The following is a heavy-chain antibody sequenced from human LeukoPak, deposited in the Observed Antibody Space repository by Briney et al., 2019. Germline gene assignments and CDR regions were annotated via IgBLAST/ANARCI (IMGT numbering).Heavy chain of an antibody. CDR3: AKEGGGSSYRYFQH. J-gene: IGHJ1*01. D-gene: IGHD2-15*01. Sequence: PGGSLRLSCAASGFTFSSDSMTWVRQAPGKGLEWVSPISNSAVSTFYADPVKGRFSISRENSKNTLFLQVTSMTAEAPAGYSCAKEGGGSSYRYFQHRGQGTLVTVSS. CDR1: GFTFSSDS. CDR2: ISNSAVST. V-gene: IGHV3-23*01.